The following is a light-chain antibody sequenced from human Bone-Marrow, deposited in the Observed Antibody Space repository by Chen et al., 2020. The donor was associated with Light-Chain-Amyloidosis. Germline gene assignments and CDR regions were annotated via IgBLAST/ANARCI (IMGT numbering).Light chain of an antibody. J-gene: IGKJ4*01. Sequence: EIVLTQSPGTLSLSPGEGANLACRASQTISSNYLTWYQQIFGQAPRLLIYGSSSRATGIPYRFTGSGSRTDFTLTINRLEPEDFAMYYCQQYGASPLTFGGGTKVEIK. CDR2: GSS. V-gene: IGKV3-20*01. CDR1: QTISSNY. CDR3: QQYGASPLT.